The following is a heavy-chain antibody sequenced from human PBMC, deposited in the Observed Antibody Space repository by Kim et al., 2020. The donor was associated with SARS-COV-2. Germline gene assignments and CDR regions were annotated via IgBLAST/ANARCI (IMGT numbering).Heavy chain of an antibody. V-gene: IGHV4-34*01. J-gene: IGHJ6*02. CDR1: VGSFSGYH. CDR3: ARGRAGVVPSPILGIGPHYDYYAMDV. CDR2: INHSGAT. Sequence: SETLSLSCAVYVGSFSGYHWSWIRQPPGKGLEWIGEINHSGATNYNPSLKSRFAISVDTSKNQFSLKLNSVTAADTAVYFCARGRAGVVPSPILGIGPHYDYYAMDVWGQGTTVTVSS. D-gene: IGHD3-3*01.